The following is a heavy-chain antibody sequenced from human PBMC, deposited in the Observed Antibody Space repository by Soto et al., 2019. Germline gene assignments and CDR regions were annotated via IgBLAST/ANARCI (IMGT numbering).Heavy chain of an antibody. CDR2: IYYSGST. CDR3: ARLGYCSGGSCYLYFQH. CDR1: GGSISSYY. Sequence: SETLSLTCTVSGGSISSYYWSWIRQPPGKGLEWIGYIYYSGSTNYNPPLKSRVTISVDTSKNQFSLKLNSMTAADTAVYYCARLGYCSGGSCYLYFQHWGQGTLVTVSS. V-gene: IGHV4-59*08. J-gene: IGHJ1*01. D-gene: IGHD2-15*01.